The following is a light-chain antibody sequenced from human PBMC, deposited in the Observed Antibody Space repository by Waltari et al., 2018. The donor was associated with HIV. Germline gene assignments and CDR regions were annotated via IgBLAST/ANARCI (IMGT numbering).Light chain of an antibody. CDR3: QNYNSAPPT. CDR2: GAS. CDR1: QAISNN. J-gene: IGKJ5*01. Sequence: DIQMTQPPYSLSASVGDRVTITCRASQAISNNLAWYQQKPGKVPKLLIYGASTLQSGVPSRFSGSGSGTDFTLTISSLQPDDVATYYCQNYNSAPPTFGQGTRLDIK. V-gene: IGKV1-27*01.